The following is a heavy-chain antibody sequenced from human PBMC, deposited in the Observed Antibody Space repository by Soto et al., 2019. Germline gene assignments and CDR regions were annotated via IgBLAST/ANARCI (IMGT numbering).Heavy chain of an antibody. CDR1: GYSISSGYY. J-gene: IGHJ5*02. CDR3: ARVLVTTVTTGEGWFDP. CDR2: MYHSVAT. V-gene: IGHV4-38-2*01. Sequence: SETLSLTCAVSGYSISSGYYWGWIRQPPGKGLEWIGSMYHSVATYYNPSLKSRVTISVDTSKNQFYLKLNSVRAADTAVYYCARVLVTTVTTGEGWFDPSGPGTQVPV. D-gene: IGHD4-17*01.